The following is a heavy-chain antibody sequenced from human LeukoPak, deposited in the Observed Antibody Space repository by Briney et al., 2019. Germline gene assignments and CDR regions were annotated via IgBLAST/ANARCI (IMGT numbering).Heavy chain of an antibody. V-gene: IGHV5-51*01. D-gene: IGHD3-22*01. CDR3: ARRTYYDSSGYYVDY. J-gene: IGHJ4*02. CDR2: IYPGDSGT. Sequence: GESLKISCKGSGYRFTSYWIGWVRQMPGKGLEWVGIIYPGDSGTRYSPSFQGQVTISADKSISPAYLQWSSLKASDTAMYYCARRTYYDSSGYYVDYWGQGTLVTVSS. CDR1: GYRFTSYW.